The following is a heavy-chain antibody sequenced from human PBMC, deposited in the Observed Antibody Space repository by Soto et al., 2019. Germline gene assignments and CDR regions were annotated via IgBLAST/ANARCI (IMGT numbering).Heavy chain of an antibody. CDR1: GFTFSSYG. CDR2: ISYDGSNK. J-gene: IGHJ6*02. Sequence: GGSLRLSCAASGFTFSSYGMHWVRQAPGKGLEWVAVISYDGSNKYYADSVKGRFTISRDNSKNTLYLQMNSLRAEDTAVYYCARDHERGHMDVWGQGTTVTVSS. CDR3: ARDHERGHMDV. V-gene: IGHV3-30*03.